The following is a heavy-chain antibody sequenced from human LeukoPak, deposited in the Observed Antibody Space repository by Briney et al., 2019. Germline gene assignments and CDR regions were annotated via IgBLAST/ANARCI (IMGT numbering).Heavy chain of an antibody. Sequence: GGSLRLSCAASGFTFNNYWIHWVRQVPGKGLVWVSRINNDGSSASYVDSVKGRFTISRDNAKNTLFLQMNSLRAEDTAVYYCARRGTGHGMDVWGQGTTVIVSS. J-gene: IGHJ6*02. CDR1: GFTFNNYW. V-gene: IGHV3-74*01. D-gene: IGHD1-1*01. CDR3: ARRGTGHGMDV. CDR2: INNDGSSA.